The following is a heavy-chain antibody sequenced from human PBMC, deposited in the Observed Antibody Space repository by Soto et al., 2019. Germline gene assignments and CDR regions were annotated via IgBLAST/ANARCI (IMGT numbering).Heavy chain of an antibody. CDR1: GFTFSNAW. V-gene: IGHV3-15*01. CDR2: IKSKTDGGTT. CDR3: TTDSFQTGDGTYY. Sequence: GGSLRLSCAASGFTFSNAWMSWVRQAPGKGLEWVGRIKSKTDGGTTDYAAPVKGRFTTSRDDSKNTLYLQMNSLKTEDTAVYYCTTDSFQTGDGTYYWGQGTMVTVPS. D-gene: IGHD7-27*01. J-gene: IGHJ4*02.